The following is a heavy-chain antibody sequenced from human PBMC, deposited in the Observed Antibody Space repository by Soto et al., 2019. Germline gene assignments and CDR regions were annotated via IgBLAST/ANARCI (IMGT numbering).Heavy chain of an antibody. V-gene: IGHV5-51*03. CDR3: ARKGYCSGGSCYSGGGFDP. D-gene: IGHD2-15*01. J-gene: IGHJ5*02. Sequence: EVQVVQSGAEVKKPGESLKISCKGSGYTFTSYWIGWVRQMPGKGLEWMGMIYPGDSDTRYSPSFQGQVTISADKSISTAYLQWSSLKASDTAMYYCARKGYCSGGSCYSGGGFDPWGQGTLVTVSS. CDR1: GYTFTSYW. CDR2: IYPGDSDT.